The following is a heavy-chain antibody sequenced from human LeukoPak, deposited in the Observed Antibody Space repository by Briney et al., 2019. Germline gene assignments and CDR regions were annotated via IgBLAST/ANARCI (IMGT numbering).Heavy chain of an antibody. CDR2: IDISGST. CDR1: SGSISSGRYY. CDR3: ARGKLELTILDY. Sequence: SETLSLACTVSSGSISSGRYYWSWIRQPAGKGLEWIGRIDISGSTYYNPSLKSRVTISVDTSKNQFSLKLNSVTAADTAVYYCARGKLELTILDYWGQGTLVTVSS. V-gene: IGHV4-61*02. D-gene: IGHD1-7*01. J-gene: IGHJ4*02.